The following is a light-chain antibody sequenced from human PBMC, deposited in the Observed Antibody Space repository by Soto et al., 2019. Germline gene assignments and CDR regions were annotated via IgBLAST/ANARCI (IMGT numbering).Light chain of an antibody. CDR3: QQGDSFPIT. CDR2: AAS. Sequence: DIQMTQSPSSVSASVGDRVTITCRASQSISSWLAWYQQKPGTVPKLLIYAASSLQDGVPSRFSGSGAGTEFTLTITSLQPEDVGTYYCQQGDSFPITFGQGTRLEIK. J-gene: IGKJ5*01. V-gene: IGKV1-12*01. CDR1: QSISSW.